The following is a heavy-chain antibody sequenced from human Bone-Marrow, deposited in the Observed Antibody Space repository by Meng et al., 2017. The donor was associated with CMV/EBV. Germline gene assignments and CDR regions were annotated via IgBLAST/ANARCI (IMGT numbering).Heavy chain of an antibody. Sequence: SVKVSCKASGFTFTSSAVQWVRQARGQRLEWIGWIVVGSGNTNYAQKFQERVTITRDMSTSTAYMELSSLRSEDTAVYYCARGGRRFWSGYYNRGGVSFWFDPWGQGTLVTVSS. D-gene: IGHD3-3*01. J-gene: IGHJ5*02. CDR2: IVVGSGNT. V-gene: IGHV1-58*01. CDR1: GFTFTSSA. CDR3: ARGGRRFWSGYYNRGGVSFWFDP.